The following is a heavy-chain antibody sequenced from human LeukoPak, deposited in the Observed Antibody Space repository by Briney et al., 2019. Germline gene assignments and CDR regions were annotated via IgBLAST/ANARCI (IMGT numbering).Heavy chain of an antibody. CDR1: GFSLSTNGVG. CDR2: IYWDDDK. J-gene: IGHJ6*02. Sequence: SGPTLVKPTQTLMLTCTFSGFSLSTNGVGVGWIRQPPGKALECLALIYWDDDKRYSPSLKSRLTITKDTSKNLVVLTMTNVDPVDTATYYCARQSLTDFNYGMDVWGQGTTVTVSS. D-gene: IGHD2-21*02. CDR3: ARQSLTDFNYGMDV. V-gene: IGHV2-5*02.